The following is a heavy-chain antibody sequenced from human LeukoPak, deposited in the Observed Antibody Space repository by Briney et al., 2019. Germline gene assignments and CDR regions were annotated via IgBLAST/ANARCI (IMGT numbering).Heavy chain of an antibody. CDR3: ARASTSYYDYVWGSYRPENAFDI. D-gene: IGHD3-16*02. J-gene: IGHJ3*02. V-gene: IGHV3-30-3*01. CDR2: ISYDGSNK. CDR1: GFTFSSYA. Sequence: GGSLRLSCVASGFTFSSYAMHWVRQAPGKGLEWVAVISYDGSNKYYADSVKGRFTISRDNSKNTLYLQMNSLRAEDTAVYYCARASTSYYDYVWGSYRPENAFDIWGQGTMVTVSS.